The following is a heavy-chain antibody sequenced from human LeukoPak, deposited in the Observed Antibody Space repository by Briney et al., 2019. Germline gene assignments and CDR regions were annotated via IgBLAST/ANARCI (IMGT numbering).Heavy chain of an antibody. D-gene: IGHD1-1*01. J-gene: IGHJ5*02. CDR2: ISAYNGNT. CDR1: GYTFTSYG. CDR3: ARDRLERALNWFDP. V-gene: IGHV1-18*01. Sequence: ASVNVSCKASGYTFTSYGISWVRQAPGQGLEWMGWISAYNGNTNYAQKLQGRVTMTTDTSTSTAYMELRSLRSDDTAVYYCARDRLERALNWFDPWGQGTLVTVSS.